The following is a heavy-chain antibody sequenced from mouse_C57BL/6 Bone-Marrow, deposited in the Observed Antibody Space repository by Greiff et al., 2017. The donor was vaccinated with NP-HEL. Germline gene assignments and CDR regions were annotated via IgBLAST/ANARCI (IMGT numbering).Heavy chain of an antibody. CDR2: FYPGSGSI. CDR1: GYTFTEYT. CDR3: ARHEKGDSSGSYAMDY. J-gene: IGHJ4*01. Sequence: LVKPGASVKLSCKASGYTFTEYTIHWVKQRSGQGLEWIGWFYPGSGSIKYNEKFKDKATLTADKSSSTVYMELSRLTSEDSAVYFCARHEKGDSSGSYAMDYWGQGTSVTVSS. V-gene: IGHV1-62-2*01. D-gene: IGHD3-2*02.